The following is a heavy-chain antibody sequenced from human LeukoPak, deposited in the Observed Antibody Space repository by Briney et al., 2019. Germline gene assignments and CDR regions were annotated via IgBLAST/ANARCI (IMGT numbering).Heavy chain of an antibody. J-gene: IGHJ4*02. V-gene: IGHV1-2*02. Sequence: ALVKVSCKASGYTFTDYFMHWVRQAPGQGLEWMAWINPNTGGTNYAQKFQGRVTMTRDTSISTVYMDLSSLTSDDPAVYYCASVYSSGWYWDYWGQGTLVTVSS. CDR1: GYTFTDYF. CDR3: ASVYSSGWYWDY. D-gene: IGHD6-19*01. CDR2: INPNTGGT.